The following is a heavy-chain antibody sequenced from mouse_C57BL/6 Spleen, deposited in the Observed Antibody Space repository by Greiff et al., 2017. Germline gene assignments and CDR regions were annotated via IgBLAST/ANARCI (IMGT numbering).Heavy chain of an antibody. Sequence: EVKLQESGPGLVKPSQSLSLTCSVTGYSITSGYYWNWIRQFPGNKLEWMGYISYDGSNNYNPSLKNRISITRDTSKNQFFLKLNSVTTEDTATYYCARSAMVTTRAWFAYWGQGTLVTVSA. V-gene: IGHV3-6*01. D-gene: IGHD2-2*01. CDR2: ISYDGSN. CDR3: ARSAMVTTRAWFAY. CDR1: GYSITSGYY. J-gene: IGHJ3*01.